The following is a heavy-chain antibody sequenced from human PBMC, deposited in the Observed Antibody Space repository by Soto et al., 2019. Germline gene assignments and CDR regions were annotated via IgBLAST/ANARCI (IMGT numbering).Heavy chain of an antibody. Sequence: EVQLLESGGGLVQPGGSLRLSCGASGFTFRTYGMSWVRQAQGRGMEWVSAISGSGGSTYYADSVKGRFTISRDNSKNTVYLQINSLRAEDTAVYYCAKQNPSWFAPWGQGTLVTVSS. J-gene: IGHJ5*02. CDR3: AKQNPSWFAP. CDR2: ISGSGGST. V-gene: IGHV3-23*01. CDR1: GFTFRTYG.